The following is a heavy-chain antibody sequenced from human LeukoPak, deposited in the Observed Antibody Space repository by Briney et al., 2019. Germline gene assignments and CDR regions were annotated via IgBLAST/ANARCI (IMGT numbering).Heavy chain of an antibody. Sequence: SETLSLTCTVSGGSISDYYWSWIRQPPGKGLEWIGYIYYSGSTNYNPSLKSRVTISLDTSKNQFSLKLSSITAADTAVYYCARDKGALGYCSGGSCYDWFDPWGPGTLVTVSS. V-gene: IGHV4-59*01. J-gene: IGHJ5*02. CDR2: IYYSGST. D-gene: IGHD2-15*01. CDR1: GGSISDYY. CDR3: ARDKGALGYCSGGSCYDWFDP.